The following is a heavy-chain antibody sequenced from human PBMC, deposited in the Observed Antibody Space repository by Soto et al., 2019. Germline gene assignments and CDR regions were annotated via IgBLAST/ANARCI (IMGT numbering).Heavy chain of an antibody. CDR1: GGSFSDFY. J-gene: IGHJ4*02. CDR2: MNHSGRT. D-gene: IGHD6-19*01. V-gene: IGHV4-34*01. CDR3: GPRGAVADPRGY. Sequence: QVQLQQWGAGLLKPSETLSLTCAVYGGSFSDFYWTWIRQPPGKGLEWIGEMNHSGRTNYNPSLKSRVAIAVDTSKTHLCQNLTSVTAAGTAVYYCGPRGAVADPRGYWGQGTLVTVSS.